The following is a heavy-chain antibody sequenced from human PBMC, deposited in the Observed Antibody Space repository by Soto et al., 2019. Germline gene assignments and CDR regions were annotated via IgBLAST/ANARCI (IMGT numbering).Heavy chain of an antibody. CDR1: GGSISSYY. V-gene: IGHV4-59*01. CDR3: ARDLLGGWFDP. Sequence: KPSETLSLTCTVSGGSISSYYWSWIRQPPGKGLEWIGYIYYSGSTNYNPSLKSRVTISVDTSKNQFSLKLSSVTAADTAVYYCARDLLGGWFDPWGQGTLVTVSS. D-gene: IGHD3-16*01. CDR2: IYYSGST. J-gene: IGHJ5*02.